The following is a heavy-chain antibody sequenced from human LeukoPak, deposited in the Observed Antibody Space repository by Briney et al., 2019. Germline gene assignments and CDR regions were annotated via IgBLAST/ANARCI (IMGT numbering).Heavy chain of an antibody. Sequence: GGSVRLSCAASVFTFSSYSINWVRHAPWKGLEWVSHITASGTAMFYADSVKGRFTISRDNAKNSPYLQMNSLRDEDTAVYYCASSGSYRFDYWGQGTLVTVSS. CDR3: ASSGSYRFDY. CDR2: ITASGTAM. V-gene: IGHV3-48*02. CDR1: VFTFSSYS. D-gene: IGHD1-26*01. J-gene: IGHJ4*02.